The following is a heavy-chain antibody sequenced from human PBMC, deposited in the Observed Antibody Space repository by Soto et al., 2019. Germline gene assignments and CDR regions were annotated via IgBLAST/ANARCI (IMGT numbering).Heavy chain of an antibody. D-gene: IGHD2-2*02. CDR1: GGSISSSSYY. V-gene: IGHV4-39*01. J-gene: IGHJ3*02. CDR2: IYYSGST. CDR3: ARHLAPDAINNAFDI. Sequence: SETLSLTCTVSGGSISSSSYYWGWIRQPPGKGLEWIGSIYYSGSTYYNPSLKSRVTISVDTSKNQFSLKLSSVTAADTAVYYCARHLAPDAINNAFDIWGQGTMVTVSS.